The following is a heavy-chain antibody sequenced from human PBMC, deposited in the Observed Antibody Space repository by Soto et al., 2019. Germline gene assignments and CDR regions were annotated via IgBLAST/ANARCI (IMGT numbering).Heavy chain of an antibody. J-gene: IGHJ4*02. CDR3: ANGPGSLYSSIWH. D-gene: IGHD6-13*01. CDR1: GFTFSSYA. CDR2: ISGSGGST. Sequence: EVQLLESGGGLVQPGGSLRLSCAASGFTFSSYAMSWVRQAPGKGLEWVSAISGSGGSTYYADSVKGRFTISRDNSKNTLYLQMNSLRAEDTAVYYCANGPGSLYSSIWHWGQGTLVTVSS. V-gene: IGHV3-23*01.